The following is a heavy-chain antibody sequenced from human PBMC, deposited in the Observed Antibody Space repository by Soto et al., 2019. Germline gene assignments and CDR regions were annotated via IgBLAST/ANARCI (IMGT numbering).Heavy chain of an antibody. J-gene: IGHJ5*02. V-gene: IGHV3-23*01. D-gene: IGHD6-6*01. CDR3: ARSIAARLNWFDP. CDR1: GFTFGSVA. Sequence: GGSLRLSCAGSGFTFGSVAMTWVRQAPGKGLEWVSSISGSGDSTYYADSVKGRFTISRDNAKNSLYLQMNSLRAEDTAVYYCARSIAARLNWFDPWGQGTLVTVSS. CDR2: ISGSGDST.